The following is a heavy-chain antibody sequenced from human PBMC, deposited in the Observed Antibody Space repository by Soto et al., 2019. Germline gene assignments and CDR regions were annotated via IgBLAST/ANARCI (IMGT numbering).Heavy chain of an antibody. Sequence: GGSLRLSCAASGFTFSSYAMSWVRQAPGKGLEWVSAISGSGGSTYYADSVKGRFTISRDNSKNTLYLQMNSLRAEDTAVYYCAKERRPDLSGYSYGYALDYWGQGTLITVSS. CDR3: AKERRPDLSGYSYGYALDY. V-gene: IGHV3-23*01. CDR2: ISGSGGST. J-gene: IGHJ4*02. D-gene: IGHD5-18*01. CDR1: GFTFSSYA.